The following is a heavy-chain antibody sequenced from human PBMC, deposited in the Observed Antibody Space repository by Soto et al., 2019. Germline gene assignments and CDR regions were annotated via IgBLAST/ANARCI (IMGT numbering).Heavy chain of an antibody. CDR2: IYYSGST. D-gene: IGHD6-13*01. V-gene: IGHV4-61*01. CDR1: GGSVSSGSYY. J-gene: IGHJ4*02. Sequence: PSETLSLTCTVSGGSVSSGSYYWSWIRQPPGKGLEWIGYIYYSGSTNYNPSLKGRVTISVDTSKNQFSLKLSSVTAADTAVYYCARGEAAASGFDYWGQGTLVTVSS. CDR3: ARGEAAASGFDY.